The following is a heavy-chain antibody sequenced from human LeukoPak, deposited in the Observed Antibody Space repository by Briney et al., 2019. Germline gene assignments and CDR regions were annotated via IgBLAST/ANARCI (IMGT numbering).Heavy chain of an antibody. V-gene: IGHV4-4*07. CDR1: GGSISSYY. J-gene: IGHJ4*02. CDR2: IYTSGST. D-gene: IGHD3-22*01. CDR3: ARHAYHDSSGYYYDYFDY. Sequence: SETLSLTCTVSGGSISSYYWSWIRQPAGKGLEWIGRIYTSGSTNYNPSLKSRVTISVDTSKNQFSLKLSSVTAADTAVYYCARHAYHDSSGYYYDYFDYWGQGTLVTVSS.